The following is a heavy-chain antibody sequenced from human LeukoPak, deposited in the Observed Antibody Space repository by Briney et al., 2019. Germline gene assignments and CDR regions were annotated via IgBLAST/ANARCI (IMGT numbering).Heavy chain of an antibody. CDR1: VGPISIYY. CDR3: ARDLKAFDI. CDR2: IYYSGST. Sequence: PSETLSLTCTVSVGPISIYYLIWLRPPPGKGLEWIGYIYYSGSTNYNPSLKSRVTISVDTSKNQFSLKLSSVTAADTAVYYCARDLKAFDIWGQGTMVTVSS. V-gene: IGHV4-59*01. J-gene: IGHJ3*02.